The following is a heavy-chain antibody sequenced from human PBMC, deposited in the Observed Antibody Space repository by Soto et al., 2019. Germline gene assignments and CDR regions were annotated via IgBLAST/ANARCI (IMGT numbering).Heavy chain of an antibody. Sequence: SETLSLTCAVSGGSISSGGYSWSWIRQPPGKGLEWIGYIYHSGSTYYNPSLKSRVTISVDRSKNQFSLKLSSVTAADTAVYYCARGYDFWSGYYKYYYNGMDVWGQGTTVPVSS. V-gene: IGHV4-30-2*01. CDR3: ARGYDFWSGYYKYYYNGMDV. J-gene: IGHJ6*02. CDR1: GGSISSGGYS. D-gene: IGHD3-3*01. CDR2: IYHSGST.